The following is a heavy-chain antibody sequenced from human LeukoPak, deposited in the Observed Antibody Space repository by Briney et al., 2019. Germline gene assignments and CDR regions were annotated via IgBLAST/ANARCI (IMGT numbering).Heavy chain of an antibody. CDR2: ISYDGSNK. Sequence: GGSLRLSCAVSGLTFSNYGIHWVRQAPGKGLEWVAVISYDGSNKYYADSVKGRFTISRDNSKNTLYLQMNSLRAEDTAVYYCAREYCSSTSCYGLDYWGQGTLVTVSS. D-gene: IGHD2-2*01. CDR1: GLTFSNYG. J-gene: IGHJ4*02. CDR3: AREYCSSTSCYGLDY. V-gene: IGHV3-30*03.